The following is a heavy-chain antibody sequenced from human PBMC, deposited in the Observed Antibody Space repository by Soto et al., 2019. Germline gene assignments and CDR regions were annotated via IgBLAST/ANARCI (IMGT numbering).Heavy chain of an antibody. V-gene: IGHV3-74*01. J-gene: IGHJ4*02. CDR1: GFPFSCDG. D-gene: IGHD2-2*01. Sequence: GGFLRLSSGASGFPFSCDGMHWVRQGAGKGLVWVSRINMDGSSTNYADSVKGRFTISRDNAKNTLYLQMNSLRVDDTAVYYCARGPRGLYHHDYWGQGALVTVSS. CDR3: ARGPRGLYHHDY. CDR2: INMDGSST.